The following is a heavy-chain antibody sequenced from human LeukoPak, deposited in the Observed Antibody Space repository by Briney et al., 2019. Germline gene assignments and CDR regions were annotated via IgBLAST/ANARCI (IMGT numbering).Heavy chain of an antibody. CDR2: INEDGSEK. J-gene: IGHJ4*02. V-gene: IGHV3-7*01. D-gene: IGHD6-13*01. Sequence: PGGSLRLSCAASGFTVSGNYMSWVRQAPGKGLEWLANINEDGSEKYYVDSVRGRFTISRDNAKNSLYLQMNNLRADDTAVYYCASNYRGSSWDYWGQGTLVTVSS. CDR3: ASNYRGSSWDY. CDR1: GFTVSGNY.